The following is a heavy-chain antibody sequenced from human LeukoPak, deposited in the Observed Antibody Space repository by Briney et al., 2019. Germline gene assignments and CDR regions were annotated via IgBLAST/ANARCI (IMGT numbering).Heavy chain of an antibody. Sequence: GGSLRLSCAASGFTFSIFAMTWVRQAPGKGLGWVSVINGSGGSTYYTDSVKGPFNISRDNSKNTLYLKMNSLRDEDTAVYYCANLLAPSPRGAAPAGVDYWGQGTLVTVSS. CDR2: INGSGGST. CDR3: ANLLAPSPRGAAPAGVDY. CDR1: GFTFSIFA. J-gene: IGHJ4*02. D-gene: IGHD6-25*01. V-gene: IGHV3-23*01.